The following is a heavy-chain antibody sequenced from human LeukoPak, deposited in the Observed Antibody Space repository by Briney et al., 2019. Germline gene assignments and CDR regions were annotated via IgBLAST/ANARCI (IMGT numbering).Heavy chain of an antibody. CDR2: ISSRSSYI. J-gene: IGHJ6*03. CDR3: ARDAQWLVPEGYYYYMDV. Sequence: PGRSLRLSCAGSGFTLSRYNMNRFRQAPGKGLERVSSISSRSSYIFYADSVKGRFTISRDNAKNSLYLQMNSLGAEDTAVYYCARDAQWLVPEGYYYYMDVWGKGTTVTVSS. CDR1: GFTLSRYN. V-gene: IGHV3-21*01. D-gene: IGHD6-19*01.